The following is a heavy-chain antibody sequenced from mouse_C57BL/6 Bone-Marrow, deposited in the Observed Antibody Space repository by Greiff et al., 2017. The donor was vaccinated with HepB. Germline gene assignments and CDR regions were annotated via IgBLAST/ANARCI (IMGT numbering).Heavy chain of an antibody. D-gene: IGHD1-2*01. V-gene: IGHV1-82*01. CDR2: IYPGDGDT. J-gene: IGHJ2*01. CDR3: ADYGCFDY. CDR1: GYAFSSSW. Sequence: QVQLQQSGPELVKPGASVKISCKASGYAFSSSWMNWVKQRPGKGLEWIGRIYPGDGDTNYNGKFKGKATLTADKSSNTAYMQICSLTSEDSAVYSCADYGCFDYWGQGTTLTVSS.